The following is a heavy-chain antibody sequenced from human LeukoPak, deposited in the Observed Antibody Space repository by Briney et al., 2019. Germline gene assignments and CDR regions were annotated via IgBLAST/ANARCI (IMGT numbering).Heavy chain of an antibody. D-gene: IGHD3-10*01. Sequence: PSQTLSLTCTVSGDSISRGGYYWSWIRQPPGKGLEWIGSIYHSGSTYYNPSLKSRVTISVDTSKNQFSLKLSSVTAADTAVYYCARAGGSGSYDYWGQGTLVTVSS. V-gene: IGHV4-38-2*02. CDR1: GDSISRGGYY. CDR3: ARAGGSGSYDY. J-gene: IGHJ4*02. CDR2: IYHSGST.